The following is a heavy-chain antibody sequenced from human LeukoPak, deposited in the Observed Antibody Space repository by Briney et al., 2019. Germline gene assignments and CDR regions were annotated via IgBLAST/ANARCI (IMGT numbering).Heavy chain of an antibody. V-gene: IGHV3-23*01. CDR3: AKDLGIRSSIEYYFDS. D-gene: IGHD3-3*01. J-gene: IGHJ4*02. Sequence: GGSLRLSCAASGFTFSSYAMSWVRQAPGKGLEWVSAISGSGGSTYYADSVKGRFTISRDNSKNTLYLQMNSLRAEDTAVYYCAKDLGIRSSIEYYFDSWGQGTLVTVSS. CDR1: GFTFSSYA. CDR2: ISGSGGST.